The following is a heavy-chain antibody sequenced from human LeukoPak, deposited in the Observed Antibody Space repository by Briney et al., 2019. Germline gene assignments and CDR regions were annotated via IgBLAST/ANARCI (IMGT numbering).Heavy chain of an antibody. CDR2: INHSGDT. Sequence: SETLSLTCNVSGGSFTNYYWSWIRQTPEKGLEWIGQINHSGDTSYNPSLRSRVTLSVDRSKNQFSLTVISVTAADTGVYYGARGPGTVGLSPWGQGTLVTVSS. D-gene: IGHD1/OR15-1a*01. CDR3: ARGPGTVGLSP. V-gene: IGHV4-34*01. J-gene: IGHJ5*02. CDR1: GGSFTNYY.